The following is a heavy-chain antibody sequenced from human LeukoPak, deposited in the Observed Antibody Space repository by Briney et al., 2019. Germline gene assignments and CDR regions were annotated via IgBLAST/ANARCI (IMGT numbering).Heavy chain of an antibody. CDR2: ISYDGSKK. Sequence: GGSLRLSCAASGFTFSSYGMHWVRQAPGKGLEWVAVISYDGSKKYYADSVKGRFTISRDNSKNTLYLQMNSLRAEDTAVYYCAKVWYSSGWYGYYYGMDVWGQGTTVTVSS. CDR3: AKVWYSSGWYGYYYGMDV. CDR1: GFTFSSYG. D-gene: IGHD6-19*01. V-gene: IGHV3-30*18. J-gene: IGHJ6*02.